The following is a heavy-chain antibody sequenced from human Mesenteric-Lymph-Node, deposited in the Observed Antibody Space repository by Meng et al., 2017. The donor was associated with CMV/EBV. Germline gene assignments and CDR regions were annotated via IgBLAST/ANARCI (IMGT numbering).Heavy chain of an antibody. CDR1: GYTFTSYD. CDR3: ARKRAGYNMYAMDV. Sequence: ASVKVSCKASGYTFTSYDINWVRQATGQGLEWMGWMNPNSGNTGYAQKFQGRVTMTRNTSISTAYMELSSLRPDDTAVYYCARKRAGYNMYAMDVWGQGTSVTASS. CDR2: MNPNSGNT. D-gene: IGHD5-24*01. J-gene: IGHJ6*02. V-gene: IGHV1-8*01.